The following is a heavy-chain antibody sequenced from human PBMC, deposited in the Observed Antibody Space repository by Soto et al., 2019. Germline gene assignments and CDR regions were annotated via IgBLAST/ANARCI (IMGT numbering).Heavy chain of an antibody. CDR1: GFTFSSYA. D-gene: IGHD6-19*01. CDR3: ARDKAGYRSGSFDP. CDR2: ISYDGSNK. J-gene: IGHJ5*02. V-gene: IGHV3-30-3*01. Sequence: GGSLRLSCAASGFTFSSYAMHWVRQAPGKGLEWVAVISYDGSNKYYADSVKGRFTISRDNSKNTLYLQMNSLRAEDTAVYYCARDKAGYRSGSFDPWGQGTLVTVSS.